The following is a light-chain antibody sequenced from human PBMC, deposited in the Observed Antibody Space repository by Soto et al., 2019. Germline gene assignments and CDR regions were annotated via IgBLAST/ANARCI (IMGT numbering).Light chain of an antibody. J-gene: IGLJ2*01. CDR1: SSDFGGYNH. V-gene: IGLV2-14*03. CDR3: SSHSSSSTLGV. CDR2: DVS. Sequence: QSALTQPSAVSGSPGQSITISCTGTSSDFGGYNHVSWYQQHPGKAPKLMIYDVSDRPSGVSNRFSGSKSGNTASLTISGLQAEDEADYYCSSHSSSSTLGVFGGGTKLTVL.